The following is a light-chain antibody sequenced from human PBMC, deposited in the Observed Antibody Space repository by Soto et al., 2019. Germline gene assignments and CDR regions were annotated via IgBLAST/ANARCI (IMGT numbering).Light chain of an antibody. CDR2: DAS. V-gene: IGKV1-5*01. Sequence: DMQMTQSPSTLSASVGDRVTITCRASQNIGSSLAWYQQKPGKAPKLLIYDASSLESGVPSRFSGSGSGTEFTLTISSLQPDDFAVYYWQLGYTFGQGTKLEI. J-gene: IGKJ2*01. CDR3: QLGYT. CDR1: QNIGSS.